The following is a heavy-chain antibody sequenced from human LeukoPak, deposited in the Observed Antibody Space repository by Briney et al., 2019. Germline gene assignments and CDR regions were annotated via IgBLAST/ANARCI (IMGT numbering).Heavy chain of an antibody. CDR2: INIAGSST. J-gene: IGHJ4*02. CDR1: GFSHSSQR. V-gene: IGHV3-74*01. CDR3: ARSDYFDY. Sequence: GGSLRLSCAASGFSHSSQRMYGVGQAPGKGLVWVARINIAGSSTRYADSVKGRFTVSRDNANNTLYLQMNSLRAEDTAVYYCARSDYFDYWGQGTLVTVSS.